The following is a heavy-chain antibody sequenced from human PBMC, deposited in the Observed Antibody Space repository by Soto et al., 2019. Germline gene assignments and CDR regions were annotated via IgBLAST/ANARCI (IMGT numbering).Heavy chain of an antibody. CDR1: GYTFTGYY. Sequence: GASVKVSCKASGYTFTGYYMHWVRQAPGQGLEWMGWINPNSGGTNYAQKFQGRVTMTRDTSISTAYMELSRLRSDDTAVYYCARPSPAAIHEAWFDPWGQGTLVTVSS. CDR2: INPNSGGT. J-gene: IGHJ5*02. V-gene: IGHV1-2*02. D-gene: IGHD2-2*02. CDR3: ARPSPAAIHEAWFDP.